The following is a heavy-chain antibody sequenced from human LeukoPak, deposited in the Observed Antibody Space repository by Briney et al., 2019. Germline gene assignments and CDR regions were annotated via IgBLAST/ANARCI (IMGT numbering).Heavy chain of an antibody. Sequence: SETPSLTCTVSGGSISISSYYWGWIRQPPGKGLEWIGSIYYSGSTYYHPSLKSRVTISVDTSRNQFFLKMSSVTAADTAVYYCARHIGGGIEDMDVWGKGTKVTVSS. CDR1: GGSISISSYY. CDR3: ARHIGGGIEDMDV. J-gene: IGHJ6*03. CDR2: IYYSGST. D-gene: IGHD3-16*02. V-gene: IGHV4-39*01.